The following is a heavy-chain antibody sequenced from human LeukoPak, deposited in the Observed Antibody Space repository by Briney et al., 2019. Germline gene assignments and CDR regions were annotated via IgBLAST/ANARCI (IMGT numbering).Heavy chain of an antibody. J-gene: IGHJ3*02. D-gene: IGHD4-23*01. Sequence: PSQTLSLTCTVSVGSISNGGDYWSSLRQRPGKGLEWVGYVYHSGSTYYNPSLKSRVTISVDTSKNQYFLELSSVTRADTAGYYCARAAWRGSNSRDAFDIWGLGTMVTVSS. CDR1: VGSISNGGDY. CDR2: VYHSGST. V-gene: IGHV4-31*03. CDR3: ARAAWRGSNSRDAFDI.